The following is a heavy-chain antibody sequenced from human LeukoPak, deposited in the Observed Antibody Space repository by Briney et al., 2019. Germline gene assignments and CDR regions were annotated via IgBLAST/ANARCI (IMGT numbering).Heavy chain of an antibody. V-gene: IGHV1-18*01. CDR3: ARNYYGSRSSDAFDV. J-gene: IGHJ3*01. D-gene: IGHD3-10*01. CDR2: INASNGNT. CDR1: GYTFTNYG. Sequence: ASVKVSCKASGYTFTNYGITWMRQTPGQGLEWMGWINASNGNTNYAQRFQGRITMTTDTSTSTVYMELRSLTSDDTAVYYCARNYYGSRSSDAFDVWGQGASVVVSS.